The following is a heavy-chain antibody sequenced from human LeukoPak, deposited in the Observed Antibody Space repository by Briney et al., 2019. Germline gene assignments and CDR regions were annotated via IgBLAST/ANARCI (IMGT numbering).Heavy chain of an antibody. CDR3: ARNQVAAYCGGDCYSEAFDI. Sequence: PSETLSLTCTVSGGSISSSSYYWGWIRQPPGKGLEWIGSIYYSGSTYYNPSLKSRVTISVDTSKNQFSLKLSSVTAADTAVYYCARNQVAAYCGGDCYSEAFDIWGQGTMVTVSS. D-gene: IGHD2-21*02. V-gene: IGHV4-39*07. CDR2: IYYSGST. J-gene: IGHJ3*02. CDR1: GGSISSSSYY.